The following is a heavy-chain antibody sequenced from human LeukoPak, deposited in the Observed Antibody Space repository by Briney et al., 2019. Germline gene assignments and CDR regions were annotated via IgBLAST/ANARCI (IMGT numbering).Heavy chain of an antibody. CDR2: ISSSSSYI. CDR3: ARDSTYYYDSSGYYP. D-gene: IGHD3-22*01. Sequence: GGSLRLSCAASGFTFSSYSMNWVRQAPGKGLEWVSSISSSSSYIYYTDSVKGRFTISRDNAKNSLYLQMNSLRAEDTAVYYCARDSTYYYDSSGYYPRGQGTLVTVSS. V-gene: IGHV3-21*01. J-gene: IGHJ4*02. CDR1: GFTFSSYS.